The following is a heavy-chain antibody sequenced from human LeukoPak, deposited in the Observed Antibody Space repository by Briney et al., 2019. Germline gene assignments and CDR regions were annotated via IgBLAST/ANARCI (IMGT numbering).Heavy chain of an antibody. Sequence: GRSLRLSCAASGFTFSSYAMHWVRQAPGKGLEWVAVIPHDGSNKYYADSVKGRFTISRDNSKNTLYLQMNSLRAEDTAVYYCARDYGDYYFDYWGQGTLVTVSS. CDR1: GFTFSSYA. D-gene: IGHD4-17*01. J-gene: IGHJ4*02. V-gene: IGHV3-30*04. CDR2: IPHDGSNK. CDR3: ARDYGDYYFDY.